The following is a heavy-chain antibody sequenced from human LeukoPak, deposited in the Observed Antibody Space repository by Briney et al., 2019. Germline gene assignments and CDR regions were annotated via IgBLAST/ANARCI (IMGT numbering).Heavy chain of an antibody. D-gene: IGHD1-14*01. J-gene: IGHJ4*02. CDR3: ARDNNGDY. Sequence: ATSLRLSFAASGFTFRNYAMHWVRQAPGKGLEWVAVISYDGSNKYYADSVKGRFTISRDNSKNTLYLQMNSLRPEDTAVYYCARDNNGDYWGQGALVTVSS. CDR1: GFTFRNYA. CDR2: ISYDGSNK. V-gene: IGHV3-30-3*01.